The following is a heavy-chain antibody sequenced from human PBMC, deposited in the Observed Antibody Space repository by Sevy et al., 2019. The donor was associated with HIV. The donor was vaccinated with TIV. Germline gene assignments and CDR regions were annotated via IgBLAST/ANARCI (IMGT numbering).Heavy chain of an antibody. CDR3: TRTRYYDILTGYSNDAFDF. CDR2: IRSKANTYAT. D-gene: IGHD3-9*01. J-gene: IGHJ3*01. CDR1: GFTFSDST. V-gene: IGHV3-73*01. Sequence: GGSLRLSCAASGFTFSDSTMHWVRQASGKGLEWVGRIRSKANTYATAYAASVKGRFTISRHDSKNTAYQQMNSLKTEDTAVYYCTRTRYYDILTGYSNDAFDFWGQGTMVTVSS.